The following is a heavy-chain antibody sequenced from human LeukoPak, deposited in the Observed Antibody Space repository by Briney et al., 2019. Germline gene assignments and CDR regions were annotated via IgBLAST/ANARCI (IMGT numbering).Heavy chain of an antibody. D-gene: IGHD6-13*01. J-gene: IGHJ4*02. V-gene: IGHV1-18*01. Sequence: ASVKVSCKASGYTFTSFGISWVRQAPGQGLEWMGYISPYDGDTNYAKKFQGRVTLTTDTSTSTVFMELRSLRSDDAAIYYCARYGGAAAGVWLYWGQGTLVTVSS. CDR2: ISPYDGDT. CDR1: GYTFTSFG. CDR3: ARYGGAAAGVWLY.